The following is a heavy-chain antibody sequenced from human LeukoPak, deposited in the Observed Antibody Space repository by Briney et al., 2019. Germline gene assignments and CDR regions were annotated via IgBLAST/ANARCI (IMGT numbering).Heavy chain of an antibody. J-gene: IGHJ3*02. CDR1: GFTFSSYS. CDR3: ARVRLDAFDI. Sequence: AGGSLRLSCAASGFTFSSYSMNWVRQAPGKGLEWVSSISSSSSYIYYADSVKGRFTISRDNAKNSLYLQMNSLRAEDTAVYYCARVRLDAFDIWGQGTMVPVSS. CDR2: ISSSSSYI. D-gene: IGHD6-19*01. V-gene: IGHV3-21*01.